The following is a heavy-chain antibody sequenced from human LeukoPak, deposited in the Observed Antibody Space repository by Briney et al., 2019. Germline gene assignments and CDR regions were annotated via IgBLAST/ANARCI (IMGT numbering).Heavy chain of an antibody. CDR1: GGTFSSYA. D-gene: IGHD2-21*01. J-gene: IGHJ4*02. CDR2: IIPIFGTA. Sequence: ASVNVSCKASGGTFSSYAISWVRQAPGQGLEWMGGIIPIFGTANYAQKFQGRVTITADKSTSTAYMELSSLRSEDTAVYYCARGEAYCGGDCFGYWGQGTLVTVSS. V-gene: IGHV1-69*06. CDR3: ARGEAYCGGDCFGY.